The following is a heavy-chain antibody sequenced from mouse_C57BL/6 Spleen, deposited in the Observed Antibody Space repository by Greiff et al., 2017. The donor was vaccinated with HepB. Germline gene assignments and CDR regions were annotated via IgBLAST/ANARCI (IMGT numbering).Heavy chain of an antibody. Sequence: EVKLMESGAELVKPGALVKLSCTASGFNIKDYYMHWVKQRTEQGLEWIGRIDPEDGETKYAPKFQGKATITADTSSNTAYLQLSSLTSEDTAVYYCARNYGSNYAMDYWGQGTSVTVSS. CDR2: IDPEDGET. CDR3: ARNYGSNYAMDY. V-gene: IGHV14-2*01. CDR1: GFNIKDYY. J-gene: IGHJ4*01. D-gene: IGHD1-1*01.